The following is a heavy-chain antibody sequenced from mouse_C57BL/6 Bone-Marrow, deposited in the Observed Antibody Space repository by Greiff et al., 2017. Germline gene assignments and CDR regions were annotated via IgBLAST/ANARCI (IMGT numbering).Heavy chain of an antibody. CDR1: GYTFTSYW. J-gene: IGHJ4*01. Sequence: EVKLQESGTVLARPGASVTMSCKTSGYTFTSYWMHWVKQRPGQGLAWIGALYPGNSDTSYNQKFKGKAKLTAVTSASTAYMELSSLTNEDSAVYYCTRFPYYDYDPFYAMDYWGQGTSVTVSS. D-gene: IGHD2-4*01. CDR2: LYPGNSDT. V-gene: IGHV1-5*01. CDR3: TRFPYYDYDPFYAMDY.